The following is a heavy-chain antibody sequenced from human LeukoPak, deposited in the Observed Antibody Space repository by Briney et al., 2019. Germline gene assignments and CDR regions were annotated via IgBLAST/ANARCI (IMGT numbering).Heavy chain of an antibody. CDR2: INHSGST. J-gene: IGHJ1*01. CDR3: ARGPSGLH. Sequence: PSETLSLTCAVYGGSFSGYYWSWIRQPPGKGLEWIGEINHSGSTNYNPSLKSRVTISVDTSKNQFSLKLSSVTAADTAVYYCARGPSGLHWGQGTLVTVSS. V-gene: IGHV4-34*01. CDR1: GGSFSGYY. D-gene: IGHD1-26*01.